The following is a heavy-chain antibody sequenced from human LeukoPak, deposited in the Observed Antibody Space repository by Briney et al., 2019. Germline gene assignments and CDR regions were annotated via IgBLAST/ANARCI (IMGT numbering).Heavy chain of an antibody. CDR3: SSQISRGGN. CDR2: ITPDGSST. Sequence: GGSLRLSCAASGFSFSTYWMHRVRQVPGKGPEWVSHITPDGSSTNYADSVKGRFTISRDNAKNTLYLQMNSLRAEDTAVYYCSSQISRGGNWGQGTLVTVSS. D-gene: IGHD3-16*01. V-gene: IGHV3-74*01. CDR1: GFSFSTYW. J-gene: IGHJ4*02.